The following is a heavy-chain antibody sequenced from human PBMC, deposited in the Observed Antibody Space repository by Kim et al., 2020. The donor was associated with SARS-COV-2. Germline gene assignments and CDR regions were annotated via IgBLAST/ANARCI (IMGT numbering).Heavy chain of an antibody. V-gene: IGHV4-34*01. Sequence: SETLSLTCAVYGGSFSGYYWSWIRQPPGKGLEWIGEINHSGSTNYNPSLKSRVTIIVDTSKNQFSLKLSSVTAADTAVYYCATGFLRFGELLYCYYGMDVWGQGTTVTVSS. J-gene: IGHJ6*02. CDR1: GGSFSGYY. CDR2: INHSGST. CDR3: ATGFLRFGELLYCYYGMDV. D-gene: IGHD3-10*01.